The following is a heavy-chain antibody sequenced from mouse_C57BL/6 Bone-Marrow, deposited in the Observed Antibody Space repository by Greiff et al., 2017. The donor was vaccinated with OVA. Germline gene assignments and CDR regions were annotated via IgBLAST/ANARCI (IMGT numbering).Heavy chain of an antibody. CDR1: GYSFTDYN. CDR3: ARSPFYDYDAMDY. D-gene: IGHD2-10*01. CDR2: LNPNYGTT. J-gene: IGHJ4*01. Sequence: EVQLVESGPELVKPGASVKISCKASGYSFTDYNMNWVKQSNGKSLEWIGVLNPNYGTTSYNQKFKGKATLTVDQSSSTAYMQLNSLTSEDSAVYYCARSPFYDYDAMDYWGQGTSVTVSS. V-gene: IGHV1-39*01.